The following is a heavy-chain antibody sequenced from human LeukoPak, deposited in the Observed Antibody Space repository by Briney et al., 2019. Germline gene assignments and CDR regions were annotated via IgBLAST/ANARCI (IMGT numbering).Heavy chain of an antibody. Sequence: SETLSLTCTVSGGSISSSSYYWGWIRQPPGKGLEWIGSVYYSGSTYYNPSLKSRVTISVDTSKNPFSLKLSSVTAADTAVYYCARQVVVVAATYDYWGQGTLVTVSS. J-gene: IGHJ4*02. V-gene: IGHV4-39*01. D-gene: IGHD2-15*01. CDR1: GGSISSSSYY. CDR3: ARQVVVVAATYDY. CDR2: VYYSGST.